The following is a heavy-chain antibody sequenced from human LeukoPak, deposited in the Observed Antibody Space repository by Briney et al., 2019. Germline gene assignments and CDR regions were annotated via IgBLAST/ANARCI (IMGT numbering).Heavy chain of an antibody. J-gene: IGHJ5*02. CDR3: ARVPYCSDGSCSTFDP. D-gene: IGHD2-15*01. Sequence: SVKVSCKASGGTFSSYAISWVRQAPGQGLEWMGGILPIFGTANYAQKFQGRVTITTDGSTSTAYMELSSLRSEDTAVYYCARVPYCSDGSCSTFDPWGQGTLVTVSS. CDR2: ILPIFGTA. V-gene: IGHV1-69*05. CDR1: GGTFSSYA.